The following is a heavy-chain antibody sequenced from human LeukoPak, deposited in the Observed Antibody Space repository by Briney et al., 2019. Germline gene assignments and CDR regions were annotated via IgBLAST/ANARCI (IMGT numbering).Heavy chain of an antibody. J-gene: IGHJ4*02. D-gene: IGHD3-10*01. V-gene: IGHV3-30*04. CDR2: ISYDGSNK. CDR3: ARDASYGSGSFVTY. CDR1: GFTFSIYA. Sequence: GGSLRLSCAASGFTFSIYALHWVRQAPGKGLEWVAVISYDGSNKYYADSVKGRFTISRDNSKNTLYLQMNSLRAEDTAVYYCARDASYGSGSFVTYWGQGTLVTVSS.